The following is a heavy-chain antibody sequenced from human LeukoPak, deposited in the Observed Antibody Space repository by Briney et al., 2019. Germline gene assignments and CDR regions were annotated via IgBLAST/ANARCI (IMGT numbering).Heavy chain of an antibody. J-gene: IGHJ6*02. V-gene: IGHV1-18*01. D-gene: IGHD2-2*01. Sequence: GASVKVSCKASGYTFTNYGISWVRQAPGQGLEWMGWISAYNGNTNYAQKLQGRVTMTTDTSTSTAYMELRSLRSDDTAVYYRARTVPRGYYYYGMDVWGQGTTVTVSS. CDR1: GYTFTNYG. CDR2: ISAYNGNT. CDR3: ARTVPRGYYYYGMDV.